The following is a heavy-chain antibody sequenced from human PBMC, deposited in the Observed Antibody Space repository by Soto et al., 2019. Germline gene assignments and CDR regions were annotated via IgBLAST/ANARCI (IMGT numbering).Heavy chain of an antibody. CDR1: GFTFSSYW. CDR2: IKQDGSEE. V-gene: IGHV3-7*01. Sequence: EVQLVESGGGLVQPGGSLRLSCVDSGFTFSSYWMSWVRQAPVKGLEWVGNIKQDGSEENYADSVKGRFTISRDNAKNSMYLQMNSLRVEDTAVYYCARIAASGRGWAVWGQGTTVVVSS. D-gene: IGHD6-13*01. CDR3: ARIAASGRGWAV. J-gene: IGHJ6*02.